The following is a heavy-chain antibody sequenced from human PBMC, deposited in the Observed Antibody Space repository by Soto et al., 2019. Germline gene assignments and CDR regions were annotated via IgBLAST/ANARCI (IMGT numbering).Heavy chain of an antibody. J-gene: IGHJ5*02. V-gene: IGHV4-61*01. D-gene: IGHD1-1*01. CDR1: GGSVSSGSYY. Sequence: QVQLQESGPGLVKPSETLSLTCTVSGGSVSSGSYYWSWIRQPPGKGLEWIAYISYSGSTNYNPPRKSRVTISVDTSKNQFSLKLSSVTAADTAVYYCARDLSAGTTWGGWFDPWGQGTLVTVSS. CDR3: ARDLSAGTTWGGWFDP. CDR2: ISYSGST.